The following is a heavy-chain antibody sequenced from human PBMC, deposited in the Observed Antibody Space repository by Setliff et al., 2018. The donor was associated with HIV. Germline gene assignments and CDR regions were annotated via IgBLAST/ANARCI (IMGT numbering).Heavy chain of an antibody. Sequence: SGPTGEPPQTLTLTCTVSGFSLASIGVGVGWVRQPPGEGLEWLALIYWDDDTRYNPSLKSRLTITKDTSRNQVDLTVSNMDPVDTATYFCVHVSYYRDVYFDAWGQGVLVTVSS. CDR3: VHVSYYRDVYFDA. CDR2: IYWDDDT. V-gene: IGHV2-5*02. CDR1: GFSLASIGVG. D-gene: IGHD3-10*01. J-gene: IGHJ4*01.